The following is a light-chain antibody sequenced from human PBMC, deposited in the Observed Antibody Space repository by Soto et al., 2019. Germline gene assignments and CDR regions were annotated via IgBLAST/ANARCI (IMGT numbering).Light chain of an antibody. V-gene: IGLV2-23*01. CDR3: CSYAGSSTLVV. CDR2: EGS. Sequence: QSALTQPASVSGSPGQSITISCTGTSSDVGSYNLVSWYQQHPGKAPKRMIYEGSKRPSGVSNRFSGSKSGNTASLTISGLQAADDADYYCCSYAGSSTLVVFGGGTELTVL. J-gene: IGLJ2*01. CDR1: SSDVGSYNL.